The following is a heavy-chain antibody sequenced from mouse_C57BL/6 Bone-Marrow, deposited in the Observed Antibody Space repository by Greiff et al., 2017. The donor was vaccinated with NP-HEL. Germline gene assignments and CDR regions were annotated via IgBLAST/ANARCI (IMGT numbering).Heavy chain of an antibody. CDR2: FHPYNDDT. CDR1: GYTFTTYP. CDR3: ARWVYYYGSSFWFAY. V-gene: IGHV1-47*01. Sequence: QVQLKQSGAELVKPGASVKMSCKASGYTFTTYPIEWMKQNHGKSLEWIGNFHPYNDDTKYNEKFKGKATLTVEKSSSTVYLELSRLTSDDSAVYYCARWVYYYGSSFWFAYWGQGTLVTVSA. J-gene: IGHJ3*01. D-gene: IGHD1-1*01.